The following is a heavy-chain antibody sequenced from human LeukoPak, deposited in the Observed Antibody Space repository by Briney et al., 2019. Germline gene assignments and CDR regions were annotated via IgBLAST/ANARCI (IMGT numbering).Heavy chain of an antibody. D-gene: IGHD3-10*01. J-gene: IGHJ5*02. CDR1: GFKFTSYD. CDR2: MNPNNGNT. Sequence: ASVKVSCKAVGFKFTSYDINWVRQASGQRLEWMGWMNPNNGNTGYAQKFQGRVTMTRDTSTSTAYMELRGLTSDDTAIYYCVRDGEGVAISVNYWFDPWGQGTLVTVSS. CDR3: VRDGEGVAISVNYWFDP. V-gene: IGHV1-8*01.